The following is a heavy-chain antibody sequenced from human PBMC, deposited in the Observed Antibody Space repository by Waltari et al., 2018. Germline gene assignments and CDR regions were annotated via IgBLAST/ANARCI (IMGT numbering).Heavy chain of an antibody. CDR2: IYYSGST. J-gene: IGHJ5*02. CDR1: PSSISSGGYY. V-gene: IGHV4-31*03. CDR3: ARGYDFWSGRTWFDP. D-gene: IGHD3-3*01. Sequence: QVQLQESGPGLVKPSQTLSLTCTVSPSSISSGGYYWSWIRQPPGKGLEWIGYIYYSGSTYYNPSLKSRVTISVDTSKNQFSLKLSSVTAADTAVYYCARGYDFWSGRTWFDPWGQGTLVTVSS.